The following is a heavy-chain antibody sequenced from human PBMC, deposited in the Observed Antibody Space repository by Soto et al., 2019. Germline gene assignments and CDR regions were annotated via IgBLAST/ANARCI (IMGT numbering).Heavy chain of an antibody. CDR2: ISGSGGST. Sequence: PGGSLRLSCAASGFTFSSYAMSWVRQAPGKGLEWVSAISGSGGSTYYADSVKGRFTISRDNSKNTLYLQMNSLRAEDTAVYYCAKAVVSDYGDAYYYYYMDVWGKGTTVTVSS. J-gene: IGHJ6*03. CDR3: AKAVVSDYGDAYYYYYMDV. CDR1: GFTFSSYA. V-gene: IGHV3-23*01. D-gene: IGHD4-17*01.